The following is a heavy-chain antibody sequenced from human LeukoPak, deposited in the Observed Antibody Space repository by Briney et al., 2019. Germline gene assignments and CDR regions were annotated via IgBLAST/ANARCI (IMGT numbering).Heavy chain of an antibody. CDR3: WKAAVGGAGQEGLRIGG. D-gene: IGHD3-16*01. V-gene: IGHV4-31*03. Sequence: PSQTLSLTCTVSGGSISSGGYYWSWIRQHPGKGLEWIGYIYYSGSTYYNPSLKSRVTISVDTSKNQFSLKLSPVTAADTAVYYRWKAAVGGAGQEGLRIGGWGQGTTVTVSS. CDR1: GGSISSGGYY. CDR2: IYYSGST. J-gene: IGHJ6*02.